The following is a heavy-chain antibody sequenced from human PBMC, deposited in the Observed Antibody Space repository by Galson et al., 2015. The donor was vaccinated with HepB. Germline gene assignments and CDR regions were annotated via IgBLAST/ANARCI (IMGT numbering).Heavy chain of an antibody. J-gene: IGHJ3*02. CDR1: GYTFTSYW. Sequence: KVSCKASGYTFTSYWIGWVRQMPGKGLEWMGIIYPGDPDTRYSPSFQGQVTISADKSISTAYLQWSSLKASDTAMYYCARTGDYSSGQGGAFDIWGQGTMVTVSS. V-gene: IGHV5-51*01. D-gene: IGHD6-19*01. CDR3: ARTGDYSSGQGGAFDI. CDR2: IYPGDPDT.